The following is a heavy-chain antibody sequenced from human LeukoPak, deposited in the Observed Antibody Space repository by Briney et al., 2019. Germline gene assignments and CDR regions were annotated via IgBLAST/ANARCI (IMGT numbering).Heavy chain of an antibody. Sequence: PGGSLRLSCAASGFTFSSYWMSWARQAPGKGLEWVANIKEEGSGKYYVDSVKGRFTISRDNAKNSLYLQMNSLRAEDTAVYYCARIYYDSSGYRLFDYWGQGTLVTVSS. D-gene: IGHD3-22*01. CDR2: IKEEGSGK. J-gene: IGHJ4*02. CDR3: ARIYYDSSGYRLFDY. CDR1: GFTFSSYW. V-gene: IGHV3-7*02.